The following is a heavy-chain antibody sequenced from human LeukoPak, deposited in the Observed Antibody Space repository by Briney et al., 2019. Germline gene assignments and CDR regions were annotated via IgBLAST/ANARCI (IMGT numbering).Heavy chain of an antibody. CDR2: IYHSGST. D-gene: IGHD6-13*01. CDR1: GGSISSSNW. V-gene: IGHV4-4*02. J-gene: IGHJ4*02. Sequence: SGTLSLTCAVSGGSISSSNWWSWVRQPPGKGLEWIGEIYHSGSTNYNPSLKSRVTISVDKSKNQFSLKLSSVTAADTAVYYCASVPRGPDIAAAGTPGSYYIDYWGQGTLVTVSS. CDR3: ASVPRGPDIAAAGTPGSYYIDY.